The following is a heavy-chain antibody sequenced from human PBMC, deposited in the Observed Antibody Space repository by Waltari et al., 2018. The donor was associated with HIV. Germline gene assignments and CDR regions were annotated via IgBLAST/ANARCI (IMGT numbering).Heavy chain of an antibody. D-gene: IGHD3-3*01. CDR3: AREYDFWSGGYHYYGMDV. J-gene: IGHJ6*02. V-gene: IGHV1-3*01. CDR2: SNVGNENT. Sequence: QVQLVQSGAVVKKPGASVRISCETSGYTFISYALHWVRQAPGQRPEWMGWSNVGNENTKYSQKFQDRVTITGDTSASTGYLDLSSLTSEDTAVYFCAREYDFWSGGYHYYGMDVWGQGTTVTVSS. CDR1: GYTFISYA.